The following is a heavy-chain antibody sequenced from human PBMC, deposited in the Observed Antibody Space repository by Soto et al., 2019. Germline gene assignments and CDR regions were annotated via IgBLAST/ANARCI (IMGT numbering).Heavy chain of an antibody. CDR2: IGLAGGEE. V-gene: IGHV3-7*03. CDR1: GYNFKGSW. CDR3: ARGRSLDM. J-gene: IGHJ3*02. Sequence: PGGSLRLSCAASGYNFKGSWMTWVRQPPGRGLEWVASIGLAGGEENYVDSVKGRFTISRDNANNSMYLEMNSLKDEDTAVYFCARGRSLDMWGQGTMVTVSS.